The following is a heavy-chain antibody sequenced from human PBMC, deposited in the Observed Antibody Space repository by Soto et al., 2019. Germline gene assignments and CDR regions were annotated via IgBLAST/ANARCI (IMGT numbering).Heavy chain of an antibody. V-gene: IGHV3-23*01. CDR3: AKDSLPLYYFESGGSFDF. CDR1: GFTFSNYA. D-gene: IGHD3-10*01. Sequence: QAGGSLRLSCAASGFTFSNYAMTWVRQAPGKGLEWVSLISGSGASMYYADSVKGRFTVSRDNSKNMVYLQMNSLRAEDTARYYCAKDSLPLYYFESGGSFDFWGLGALVTVSS. CDR2: ISGSGASM. J-gene: IGHJ4*02.